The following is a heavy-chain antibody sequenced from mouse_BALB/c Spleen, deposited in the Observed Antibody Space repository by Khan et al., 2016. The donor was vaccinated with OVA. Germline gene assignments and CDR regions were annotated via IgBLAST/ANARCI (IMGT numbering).Heavy chain of an antibody. CDR3: ANHGSSSAWLTY. Sequence: VQLQQSGAELAKPGASVKMSCKASGYTFTSYWMHWVKQRPRQGLEWIGYINPSTGYTEYNQRFKDKATLTADKSSSTAYMQLSSLTSEESAVYYCANHGSSSAWLTYWGQGTLVTVSA. D-gene: IGHD1-1*01. V-gene: IGHV1-7*01. CDR2: INPSTGYT. J-gene: IGHJ3*01. CDR1: GYTFTSYW.